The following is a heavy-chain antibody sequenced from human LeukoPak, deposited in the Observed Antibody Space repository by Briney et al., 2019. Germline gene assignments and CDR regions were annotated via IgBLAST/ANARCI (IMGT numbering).Heavy chain of an antibody. D-gene: IGHD5-24*01. V-gene: IGHV3-74*01. J-gene: IGHJ4*02. Sequence: GGSLRLSCAASGFTFSSYWMYWVRQAPGKGPVWVLRIYGDGTITSYADSVKGRFTISRDNAKNTLDLQMNSLRVEDTAVYYCARDFSLQLFDYWGQGTLVTVFS. CDR3: ARDFSLQLFDY. CDR1: GFTFSSYW. CDR2: IYGDGTIT.